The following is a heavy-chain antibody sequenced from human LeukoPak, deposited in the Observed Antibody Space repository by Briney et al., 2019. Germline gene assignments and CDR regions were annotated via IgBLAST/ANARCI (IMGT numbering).Heavy chain of an antibody. D-gene: IGHD1-1*01. CDR3: ARDWNRYAY. Sequence: PSETLSLTCTVSGGSISSSNYYWGWIRQPPGKGLEWIGSIYYSGSTYYNPSLKSRVTISVDTSKNQFSLQLSSVTAADTAVYYCARDWNRYAYWGQGTLVTVSS. CDR1: GGSISSSNYY. V-gene: IGHV4-39*07. J-gene: IGHJ4*02. CDR2: IYYSGST.